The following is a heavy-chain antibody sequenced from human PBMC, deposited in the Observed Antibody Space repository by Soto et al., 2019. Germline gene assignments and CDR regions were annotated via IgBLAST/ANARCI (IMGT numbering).Heavy chain of an antibody. D-gene: IGHD4-17*01. CDR3: ASDKPPCGDYSLYGMDV. CDR1: GGSISSGGYY. CDR2: IYYSGST. Sequence: SETLSLTCTVSGGSISSGGYYWSWIRQHPGKGLEWIGYIYYSGSTYYNPSLKSRVTISVDTSKNQFSLKLSSVTAADTAVYYCASDKPPCGDYSLYGMDVWGQGTTVTVSS. V-gene: IGHV4-31*03. J-gene: IGHJ6*02.